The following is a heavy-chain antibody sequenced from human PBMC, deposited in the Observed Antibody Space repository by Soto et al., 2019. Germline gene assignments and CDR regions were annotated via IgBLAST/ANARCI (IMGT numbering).Heavy chain of an antibody. CDR1: GYTFTSYG. D-gene: IGHD3-3*01. J-gene: IGHJ6*02. CDR3: ARVHYAFWSGYLTTYGMDV. CDR2: ISAYNGNT. Sequence: AQVKISCKASGYTFTSYGISWVRQAPGQGLEWMGWISAYNGNTNYAQKLQGRVTMTTDTSTSTAYMELRSLRSDDTAVYYCARVHYAFWSGYLTTYGMDVWGQGTTV. V-gene: IGHV1-18*01.